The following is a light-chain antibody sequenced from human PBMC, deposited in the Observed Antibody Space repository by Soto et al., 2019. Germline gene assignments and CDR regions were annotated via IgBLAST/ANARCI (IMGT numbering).Light chain of an antibody. Sequence: QSALTQRPSASGSPGQSVTISCAGTRDDVGGYNYVSWXQHHPGKAPKLLIYEVTKRPSGVPDRFSGSKSGNTAYLTVSGXRAEDEALYYCSSYVGSNVVFFGGGTXLTVL. J-gene: IGLJ2*01. CDR2: EVT. V-gene: IGLV2-8*01. CDR3: SSYVGSNVVF. CDR1: RDDVGGYNY.